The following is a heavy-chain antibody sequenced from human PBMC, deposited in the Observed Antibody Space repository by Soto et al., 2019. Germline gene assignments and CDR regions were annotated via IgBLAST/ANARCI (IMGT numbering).Heavy chain of an antibody. J-gene: IGHJ4*02. CDR2: IYGNDDK. V-gene: IGHV2-5*01. CDR1: GFSLSTSGVG. D-gene: IGHD6-19*01. Sequence: QITLKESGPTLVKPTQTLTLTCTFSGFSLSTSGVGVGWIRQPPGKALEWLALIYGNDDKRYSPSLKSRLTITKDTYKNQAVLTMTTMDPVDIATDYCGARYTGETLFGTIIAVAYEYFDYWGQGTLVTVSS. CDR3: GARYTGETLFGTIIAVAYEYFDY.